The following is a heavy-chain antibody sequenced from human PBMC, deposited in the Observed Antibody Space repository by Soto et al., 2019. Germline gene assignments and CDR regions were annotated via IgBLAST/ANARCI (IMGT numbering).Heavy chain of an antibody. V-gene: IGHV3-23*01. J-gene: IGHJ4*02. CDR3: AKDSVRGVRTYYFDY. D-gene: IGHD3-10*01. Sequence: EVQLLESGGGLVQPGGSLRLSCAASGFTFSSYAMSWVRQAPGKGLEWVSAISGSGGSTYYADSVKGRFTISRDNSKNTLYLQMNSMRAEDTAVYYCAKDSVRGVRTYYFDYWGQGTLVTVSS. CDR1: GFTFSSYA. CDR2: ISGSGGST.